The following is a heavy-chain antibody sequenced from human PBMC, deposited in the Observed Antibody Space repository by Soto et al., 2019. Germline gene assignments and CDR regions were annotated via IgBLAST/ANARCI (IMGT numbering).Heavy chain of an antibody. J-gene: IGHJ3*02. Sequence: ASVKVSCKASGYTFTSYGISWVRQAPGQRLEWMGWISAYNGNTNYAQKLQGRVTMTTDTSTSTAYMERRSLRSDDTAVYYCASYYYDSSGYYYSRKNAFDIWGQGTMVTVSS. CDR1: GYTFTSYG. D-gene: IGHD3-22*01. V-gene: IGHV1-18*04. CDR2: ISAYNGNT. CDR3: ASYYYDSSGYYYSRKNAFDI.